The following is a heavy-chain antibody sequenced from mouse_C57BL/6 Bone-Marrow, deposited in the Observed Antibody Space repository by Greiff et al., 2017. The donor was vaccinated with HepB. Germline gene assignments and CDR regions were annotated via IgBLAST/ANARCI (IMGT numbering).Heavy chain of an antibody. CDR3: ARTSLYYDYVGGFAY. D-gene: IGHD2-4*01. Sequence: VKLVESGAELARPGASVKMSCKASGYNFTSYTMHWVKHRPGQGLEWIGYINPSSGSTNYNQRFKDKATLTADKSSSTAYMQLTSLTSEDSAVYYCARTSLYYDYVGGFAYWGRGTLVTVSA. CDR2: INPSSGST. J-gene: IGHJ3*01. V-gene: IGHV1-4*01. CDR1: GYNFTSYT.